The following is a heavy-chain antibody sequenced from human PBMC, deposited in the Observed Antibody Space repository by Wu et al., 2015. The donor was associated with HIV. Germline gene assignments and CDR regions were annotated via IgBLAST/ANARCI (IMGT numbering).Heavy chain of an antibody. CDR3: ARYTDEAPLLYYYYMDV. V-gene: IGHV1-18*01. CDR2: ISAYNGNT. D-gene: IGHD2-2*02. Sequence: QVQLVQSGAEVKKPGASVKVSCKASGYTFTSYGISWVRQAPGQGLEWMGWISAYNGNTNYAQKLQGRVTMTTDTSTSTAYMELRSLRSDDTAVYYCARYTDEAPLLYYYYMDVWGKGTTVTVSS. CDR1: GYTFTSYG. J-gene: IGHJ6*03.